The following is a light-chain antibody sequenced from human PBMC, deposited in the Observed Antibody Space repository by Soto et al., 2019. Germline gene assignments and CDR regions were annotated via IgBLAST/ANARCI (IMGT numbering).Light chain of an antibody. CDR3: QQRYDWPLT. Sequence: EIVLTQSPATLSLSPGERATLSCRASQSVGSFLAWYQQKPGQAPRLLIYDASNGATGIPARFSGSGSGTDFTLSSSSLEPEHFAVYYCQQRYDWPLTFGPGTRLEVK. V-gene: IGKV3-11*01. J-gene: IGKJ5*01. CDR1: QSVGSF. CDR2: DAS.